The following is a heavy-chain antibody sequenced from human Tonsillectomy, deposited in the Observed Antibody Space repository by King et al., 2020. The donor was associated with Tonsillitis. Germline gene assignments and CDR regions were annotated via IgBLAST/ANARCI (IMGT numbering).Heavy chain of an antibody. CDR2: ISVYNGDT. Sequence: QLVQSGAEVKKPGASVKVSCKASGYTLTSYGISWVRQAPGQGLEWMGWISVYNGDTNYAQKFQGRVTLTTDTSTSTAYMELRSLGSDDTAVYYCVSDEYYSDSRGTSFDYWGQGTLVTVSS. V-gene: IGHV1-18*01. CDR1: GYTLTSYG. CDR3: VSDEYYSDSRGTSFDY. J-gene: IGHJ4*02. D-gene: IGHD3-22*01.